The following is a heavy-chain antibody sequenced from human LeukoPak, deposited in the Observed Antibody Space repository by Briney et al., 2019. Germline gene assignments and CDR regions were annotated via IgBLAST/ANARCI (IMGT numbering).Heavy chain of an antibody. J-gene: IGHJ4*02. CDR2: VSYDGTNE. CDR1: GFTFSDYG. D-gene: IGHD2-8*01. V-gene: IGHV3-30*18. Sequence: GRSLRLSCAASGFTFSDYGMHWVRQAPGKGLEWVAVVSYDGTNEKYADPVKGRFTISRDNSKNTLSLQMNSLRADGTAVYYCAKDWANGDYIDHWGQGTLVTVSS. CDR3: AKDWANGDYIDH.